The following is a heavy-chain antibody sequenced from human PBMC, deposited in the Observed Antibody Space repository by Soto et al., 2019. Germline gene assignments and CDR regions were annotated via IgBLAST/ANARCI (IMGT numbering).Heavy chain of an antibody. V-gene: IGHV1-8*01. CDR3: ARAGFLDSRRATDP. Sequence: ASVKVSCKASGDTFNNYDINWVRQATGQRLEWMGWMNPNSGNTGYAQKFQGRVTMTRDTSIHTAYMELSSLSSEDTAIYYCARAGFLDSRRATDPCGPGTLVTGS. CDR2: MNPNSGNT. CDR1: GDTFNNYD. J-gene: IGHJ5*02. D-gene: IGHD3-3*01.